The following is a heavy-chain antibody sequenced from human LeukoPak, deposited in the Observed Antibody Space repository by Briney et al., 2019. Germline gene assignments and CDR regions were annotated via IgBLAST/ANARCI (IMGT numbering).Heavy chain of an antibody. J-gene: IGHJ4*02. CDR3: AKTYGYSYGFWYVY. Sequence: PGGSLRLSCAASGFTFSDYYMSWVRQAPGKGLEWVSAISGSGGSTYYADSVKGRFTISRDNSKNTLYLQMNSLRAEDTAVYYCAKTYGYSYGFWYVYWGQGTLVTVSS. V-gene: IGHV3-23*01. CDR2: ISGSGGST. CDR1: GFTFSDYY. D-gene: IGHD5-18*01.